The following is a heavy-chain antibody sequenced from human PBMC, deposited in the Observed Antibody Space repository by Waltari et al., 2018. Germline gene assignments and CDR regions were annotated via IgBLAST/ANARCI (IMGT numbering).Heavy chain of an antibody. V-gene: IGHV4-34*01. J-gene: IGHJ4*02. CDR1: GRSFSGYY. CDR3: ARGPRGGYNPRFDY. Sequence: QVQLQQWGAGLLKPSETLSLTCAVYGRSFSGYYWSWIRQPPGKGLEWIGEINHSGSTNYNPSLKSRVTISVDTSKNQFSLKLSSVTAADTAVYYCARGPRGGYNPRFDYWGQGTLVTVSS. D-gene: IGHD5-12*01. CDR2: INHSGST.